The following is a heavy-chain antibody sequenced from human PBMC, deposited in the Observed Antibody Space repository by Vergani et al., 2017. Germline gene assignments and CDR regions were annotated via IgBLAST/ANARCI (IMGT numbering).Heavy chain of an antibody. D-gene: IGHD3-9*01. CDR2: ISSSSTI. CDR1: GFTFSSYS. CDR3: ARENSYYDILTGYSRFDY. Sequence: EVQLVESGGGLVQPGGSLRLSCAASGFTFSSYSMNWVRQAPGKGLEWVSYISSSSTIYYADSVKGRFTISRDNAKNSLYLQMNSLRAEDTAVYYCARENSYYDILTGYSRFDYWGQGTLVTVSS. J-gene: IGHJ4*02. V-gene: IGHV3-48*01.